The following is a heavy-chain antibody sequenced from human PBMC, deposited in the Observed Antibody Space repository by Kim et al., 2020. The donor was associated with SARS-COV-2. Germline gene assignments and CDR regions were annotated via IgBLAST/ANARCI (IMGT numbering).Heavy chain of an antibody. J-gene: IGHJ4*02. V-gene: IGHV3-33*01. CDR2: IWYDGSNK. CDR1: GFTFSSYG. Sequence: GGSLRLSCAASGFTFSSYGMHWVRQAPGKGLEWVAVIWYDGSNKYYADSVKGRFTISRDNSKNTLYLQMNSLRAEDTAVYYCAREAGPHWWELLRVGDYYFDYWGQGTLVTVSS. CDR3: AREAGPHWWELLRVGDYYFDY. D-gene: IGHD1-26*01.